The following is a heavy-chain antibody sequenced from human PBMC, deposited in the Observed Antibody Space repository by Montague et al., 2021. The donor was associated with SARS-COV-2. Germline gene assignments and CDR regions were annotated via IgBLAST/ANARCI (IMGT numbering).Heavy chain of an antibody. Sequence: SETLSLTCTISGGSVSSSSYYWGWIRQPPGKGMVWIGTIDNSGGIYFNPSLKSRVALTVDTSQNQLSLELRSLAAADTAVYYCARLTGGIRDYRNFGLWGRGTL. D-gene: IGHD1-14*01. V-gene: IGHV4-39*01. CDR3: ARLTGGIRDYRNFGL. J-gene: IGHJ2*01. CDR2: IDNSGGI. CDR1: GGSVSSSSYY.